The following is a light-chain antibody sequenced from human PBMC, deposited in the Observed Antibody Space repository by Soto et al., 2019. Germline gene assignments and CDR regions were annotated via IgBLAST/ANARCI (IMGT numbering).Light chain of an antibody. Sequence: EIVLTQSPGALSLSPGERATLSCRASQSVSSPYLAWYQQKPGQAPRFLIDGASSRATGIPDRCSGSGSGTDFTLSISRREPEDVAVYYCQQYGSSPRTFGQGTKVDIK. J-gene: IGKJ1*01. CDR1: QSVSSPY. CDR2: GAS. V-gene: IGKV3-20*01. CDR3: QQYGSSPRT.